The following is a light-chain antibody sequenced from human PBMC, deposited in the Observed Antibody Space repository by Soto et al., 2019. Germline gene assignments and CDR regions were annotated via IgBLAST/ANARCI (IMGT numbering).Light chain of an antibody. CDR1: QSISEW. Sequence: DLPMTQSPSTLSASLGDRVTITCRASQSISEWFAWYQQKPGRAPKLLTHHASRLGTGVPSRLSGSGSGTGFTLTISSLQPDDSRTYYCQQYNNMWPCGQVTKVDI. V-gene: IGKV1-5*01. CDR2: HAS. J-gene: IGKJ1*01. CDR3: QQYNNMWP.